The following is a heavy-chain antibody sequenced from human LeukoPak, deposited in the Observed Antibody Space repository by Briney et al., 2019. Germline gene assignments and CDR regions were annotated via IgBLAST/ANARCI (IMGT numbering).Heavy chain of an antibody. CDR2: ITGGGDTT. V-gene: IGHV3-23*01. CDR1: GFTFSSYA. D-gene: IGHD2-15*01. CDR3: AKGGGSTGRSYYFDY. J-gene: IGHJ4*02. Sequence: PTGGSLRLSCAASGFTFSSYAMTWGRQAPGKGLEGVSAITGGGDTTYYADSVKGRFTISRDNPKNTMNLQMNSLRGEDTAVYYCAKGGGSTGRSYYFDYWGQGTLVTVSS.